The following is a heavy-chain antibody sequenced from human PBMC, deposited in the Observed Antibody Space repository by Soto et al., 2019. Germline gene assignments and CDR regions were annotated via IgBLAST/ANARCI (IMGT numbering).Heavy chain of an antibody. CDR3: ARDQYESGKGFEY. J-gene: IGHJ4*02. V-gene: IGHV3-48*01. Sequence: EVRLVESGGGLVQPGGSLRLSCAASGLSFSTYHMNWARQAPGKGLEWLSYISSSGSNIYSAASVTGRFTISRDKAKNSLYLQRNSLRVEDTAVYYCARDQYESGKGFEYWGQDTLVAVSS. CDR2: ISSSGSNI. D-gene: IGHD3-10*01. CDR1: GLSFSTYH.